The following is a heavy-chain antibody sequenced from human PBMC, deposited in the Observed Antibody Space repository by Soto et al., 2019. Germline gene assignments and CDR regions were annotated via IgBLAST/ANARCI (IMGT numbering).Heavy chain of an antibody. CDR3: ARDGGRADSSGYDDY. CDR2: ISSSSSYI. Sequence: EVQLVESGGGLVKPGGSLRLSCAASGFTFSSYSMNWVRQAPGKGLEWVSSISSSSSYIYYADSVKGRFTISRDNAKNSLYLQMNSLRAEDTAVYYCARDGGRADSSGYDDYWRQGTLVTVSS. CDR1: GFTFSSYS. D-gene: IGHD3-22*01. J-gene: IGHJ4*02. V-gene: IGHV3-21*01.